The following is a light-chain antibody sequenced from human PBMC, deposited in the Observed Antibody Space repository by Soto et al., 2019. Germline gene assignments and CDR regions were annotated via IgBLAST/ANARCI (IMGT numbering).Light chain of an antibody. J-gene: IGKJ1*01. Sequence: ELVMPQSPATLSVSPGERATLSCRASQSVSSNLAWYQQKPGQAPRLLIYGASTRATGIPARFSGSGSGTEFTLTISSLQSEDFAVYYCQQYNKWPRTFGQGTKVDI. V-gene: IGKV3-15*01. CDR3: QQYNKWPRT. CDR1: QSVSSN. CDR2: GAS.